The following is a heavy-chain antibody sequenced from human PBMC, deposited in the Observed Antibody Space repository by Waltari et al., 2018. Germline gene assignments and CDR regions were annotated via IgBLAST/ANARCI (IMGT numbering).Heavy chain of an antibody. CDR2: IYYSGST. D-gene: IGHD6-19*01. V-gene: IGHV4-39*01. CDR1: GGSLRSSSYY. J-gene: IGHJ4*02. Sequence: QLQLQESGPGLVKPSETLSLPCPVSGGSLRSSSYYWGWLAQPPGKGLEWIGSIYYSGSTYYNPSLKSRVTISVDTSKNQFSLKLSSVTAADTAVYYCATRRESGWWDYFDYWGQGTLVTVSS. CDR3: ATRRESGWWDYFDY.